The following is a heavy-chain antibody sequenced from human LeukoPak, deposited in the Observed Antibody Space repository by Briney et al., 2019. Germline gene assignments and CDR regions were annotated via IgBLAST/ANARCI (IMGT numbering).Heavy chain of an antibody. J-gene: IGHJ4*02. V-gene: IGHV1-2*02. CDR3: ARDRPYGDYLYYFDY. CDR2: INPNSGVT. D-gene: IGHD4-17*01. CDR1: GYTFTGYY. Sequence: GASVKVSCKASGYTFTGYYMHWLRQAPGQGLELMGWINPNSGVTNYAQKFQGRVTMTGDTSISTAYMELSRLRSDDTAVYYCARDRPYGDYLYYFDYWGQGTLVTVSS.